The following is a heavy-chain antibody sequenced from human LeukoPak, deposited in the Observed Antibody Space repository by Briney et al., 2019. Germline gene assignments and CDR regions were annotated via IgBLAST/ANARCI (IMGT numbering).Heavy chain of an antibody. V-gene: IGHV4-31*03. CDR1: GGSISSGGYY. CDR2: IYYSGST. J-gene: IGHJ4*02. D-gene: IGHD3-16*02. CDR3: AGGELSPETYFDY. Sequence: PSETLSLTCTVSGGSISSGGYYWSWIRQHPGKGLEWLGYIYYSGSTYYNPSLKSRVTTSVDTSRNQFSLKLSSVTAADTAVYYCAGGELSPETYFDYWGQGTLVTVSS.